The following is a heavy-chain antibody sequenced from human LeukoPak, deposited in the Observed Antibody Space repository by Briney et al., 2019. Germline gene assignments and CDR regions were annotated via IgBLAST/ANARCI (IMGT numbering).Heavy chain of an antibody. CDR3: AKVVSGYHFDY. V-gene: IGHV3-23*01. CDR1: GFTFSSYG. CDR2: IGGGGGNT. Sequence: SGGSLRLSCAASGFTFSSYGMSWVRRAPGKGPEWVSGIGGGGGNTYYADSVKGRFTISRDNSQNTLYLQMNTLRADDTAVYYCAKVVSGYHFDYWGQGTLVTVST. J-gene: IGHJ4*02. D-gene: IGHD5-12*01.